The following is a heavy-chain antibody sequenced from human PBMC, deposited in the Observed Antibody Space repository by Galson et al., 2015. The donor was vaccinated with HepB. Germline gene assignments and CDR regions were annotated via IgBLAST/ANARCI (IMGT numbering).Heavy chain of an antibody. CDR2: IKSNTDGATT. D-gene: IGHD2-8*02. Sequence: SLRLSCAASGFPFNNAWMNWVRQAPGMGLEWVGRIKSNTDGATTDYAAPVKGRFTISRVDSKNRLYLQMNSLKPEDTAVYYCTTDVYYSTYWSWLDPWGQGTLVTVSS. V-gene: IGHV3-15*01. J-gene: IGHJ5*02. CDR3: TTDVYYSTYWSWLDP. CDR1: GFPFNNAW.